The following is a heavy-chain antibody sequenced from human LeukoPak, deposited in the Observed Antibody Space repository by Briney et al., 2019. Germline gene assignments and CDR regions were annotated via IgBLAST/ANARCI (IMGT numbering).Heavy chain of an antibody. J-gene: IGHJ5*02. CDR3: ARVRPDSSSWYRFDP. CDR1: GFTFSSYS. CDR2: ISSSSSYI. V-gene: IGHV3-21*04. D-gene: IGHD6-13*01. Sequence: KPGGSLRLSCAASGFTFSSYSMNWVRQAPGKGLEWVSSISSSSSYIYYADSVKGRFTISRDNAKNSLYLQMNSLRAEDTAVYYCARVRPDSSSWYRFDPWGQGTLVTVSS.